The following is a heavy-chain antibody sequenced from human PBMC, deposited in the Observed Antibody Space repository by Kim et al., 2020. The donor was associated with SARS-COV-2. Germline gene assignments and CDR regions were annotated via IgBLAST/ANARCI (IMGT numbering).Heavy chain of an antibody. Sequence: RFTISRDNSKNTLYLQMNSLRAEDTAVYYCAKAGYSGITPPSELPYYFDYWGQGTLVTVSS. D-gene: IGHD2-21*01. J-gene: IGHJ4*02. CDR3: AKAGYSGITPPSELPYYFDY. V-gene: IGHV3-23*01.